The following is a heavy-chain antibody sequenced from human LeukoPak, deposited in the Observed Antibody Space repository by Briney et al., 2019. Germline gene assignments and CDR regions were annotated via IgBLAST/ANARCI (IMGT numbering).Heavy chain of an antibody. CDR2: IIPIFGTA. Sequence: GASVKVSCKASGGTFSSYAISWVRQAPGQGLEWMGGIIPIFGTANYAQKLQGRVTMTTDTSTSTAYMELRSLRSDDTAVYYCARVKGTWGPDYWGQGTLVTVSS. CDR1: GGTFSSYA. CDR3: ARVKGTWGPDY. D-gene: IGHD3-16*01. V-gene: IGHV1-69*05. J-gene: IGHJ4*02.